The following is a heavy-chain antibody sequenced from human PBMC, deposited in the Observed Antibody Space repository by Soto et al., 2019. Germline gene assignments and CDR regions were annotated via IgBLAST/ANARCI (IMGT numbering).Heavy chain of an antibody. D-gene: IGHD3-10*01. CDR3: SRLFTASGTYAVDY. J-gene: IGHJ4*02. CDR1: GFSLSDHY. Sequence: EVQLVESGGGLVQPGGSLRLSCTASGFSLSDHYVDWVRQAPGKGLEWVGRSRNKATSYTTEYASSVRGRFTISMDDSRTPLYLQMDSLKSEDTAVYYCSRLFTASGTYAVDYWGQGTLVTVSS. CDR2: SRNKATSYTT. V-gene: IGHV3-72*01.